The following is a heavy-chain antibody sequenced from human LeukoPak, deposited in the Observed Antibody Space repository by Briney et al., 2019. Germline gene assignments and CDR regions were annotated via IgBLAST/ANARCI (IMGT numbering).Heavy chain of an antibody. V-gene: IGHV1-18*01. CDR3: ARVSSPYGSGVHYFDY. CDR2: IGAYNGNT. J-gene: IGHJ4*02. Sequence: VASVKVSCKASGYTFTSYGISWVRQAPGQGLEWMGWIGAYNGNTNCAQKLQGRVTMTTDTSTSTAYMELRSLRSDDTAVYYCARVSSPYGSGVHYFDYWGQGTLVTVSS. CDR1: GYTFTSYG. D-gene: IGHD3-10*01.